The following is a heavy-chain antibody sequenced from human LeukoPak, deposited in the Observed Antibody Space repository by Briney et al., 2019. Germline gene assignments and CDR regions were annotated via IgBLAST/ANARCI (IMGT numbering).Heavy chain of an antibody. V-gene: IGHV3-74*01. CDR1: GFTFSSYW. J-gene: IGHJ3*02. CDR2: IKTDGSST. CDR3: ARGVSGTGPDI. Sequence: GSLRLSCAASGFTFSSYWMHWVRQAPGKGLGWVSRIKTDGSSTDYADSVKGRFTISRDNAKNTMYLQMNSLRAEDTAVYYCARGVSGTGPDIWGLGTMVTVSS. D-gene: IGHD5/OR15-5a*01.